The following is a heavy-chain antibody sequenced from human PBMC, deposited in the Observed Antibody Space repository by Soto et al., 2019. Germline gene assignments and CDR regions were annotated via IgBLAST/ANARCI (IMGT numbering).Heavy chain of an antibody. Sequence: QVQQVQSGAEVKKPGASVKVSCKASGYTFTSYGISWVRQAPGQGLEWMGWISAYNGNTNYAQKPQGRVTMTTDTSTSTAYMGLRSLRSDDTAVYYCARRGRWFGELQAYYYCGMDVWGQGTTVTVSS. J-gene: IGHJ6*02. CDR2: ISAYNGNT. D-gene: IGHD3-10*01. CDR1: GYTFTSYG. V-gene: IGHV1-18*01. CDR3: ARRGRWFGELQAYYYCGMDV.